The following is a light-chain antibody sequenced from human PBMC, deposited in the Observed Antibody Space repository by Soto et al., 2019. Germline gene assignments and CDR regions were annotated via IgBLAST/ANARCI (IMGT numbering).Light chain of an antibody. J-gene: IGKJ5*01. Sequence: DIQLTQSPSSLSASVGDRVTITCRASQSISTSLNWYQQKPGKAPKLLIYAASSLQSGVPSRFSGSGSGTDFTLTISILQPEDFATYYCQQSYSTPSITFGQATRLE. CDR3: QQSYSTPSIT. CDR2: AAS. V-gene: IGKV1-39*01. CDR1: QSISTS.